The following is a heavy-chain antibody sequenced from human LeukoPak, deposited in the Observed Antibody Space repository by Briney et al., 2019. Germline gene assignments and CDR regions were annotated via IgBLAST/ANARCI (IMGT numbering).Heavy chain of an antibody. Sequence: GGSLRLSCAASGFTFSSYSMNWVRQAPGKGLEWVSYISSSSSTIYYADSVKGRFTISRDNAKNSLYLQMNSLRAEDTAVYYCASPLIMVRGVVLDYWGQGTLVTVSS. CDR1: GFTFSSYS. CDR2: ISSSSSTI. CDR3: ASPLIMVRGVVLDY. J-gene: IGHJ4*02. V-gene: IGHV3-48*04. D-gene: IGHD3-10*01.